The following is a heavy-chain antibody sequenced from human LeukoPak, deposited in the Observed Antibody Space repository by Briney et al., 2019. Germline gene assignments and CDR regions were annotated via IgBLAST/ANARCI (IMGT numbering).Heavy chain of an antibody. Sequence: ASETLSLTCAVYGGSFSGYYWSWIRQPPGQGLEWIGEINHSGSTNYNPSLKSRVTISVDTSKNQFSLKLSSVTAADTAVYYCATRLGRELRPYYWGQGTLVTVSS. J-gene: IGHJ4*02. CDR1: GGSFSGYY. CDR2: INHSGST. CDR3: ATRLGRELRPYY. V-gene: IGHV4-34*01. D-gene: IGHD1-26*01.